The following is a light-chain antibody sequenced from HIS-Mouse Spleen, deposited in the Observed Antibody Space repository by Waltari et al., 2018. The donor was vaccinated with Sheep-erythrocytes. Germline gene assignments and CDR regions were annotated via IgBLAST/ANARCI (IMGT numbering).Light chain of an antibody. Sequence: QSALTQPRPVSGSPGQSVTIPCTGTSSDVGGYNYVSWYQQHPGKAPKLMIYDVSKQPSGVPDRFSGSKSGNTASLTISGLQAEDEADYYCCSYAGSYNHVFATGTKVTVL. CDR1: SSDVGGYNY. CDR3: CSYAGSYNHV. CDR2: DVS. J-gene: IGLJ1*01. V-gene: IGLV2-11*01.